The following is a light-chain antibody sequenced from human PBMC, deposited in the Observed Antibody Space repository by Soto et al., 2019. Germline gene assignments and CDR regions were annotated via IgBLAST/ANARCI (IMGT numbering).Light chain of an antibody. CDR1: QSVSSSY. V-gene: IGKV3-20*01. J-gene: IGKJ5*01. Sequence: EIVLTKSPGTLSLSPGERATLSCRASQSVSSSYLAWYQQKPGQAPSLLIYGASSRATGIPDRFSGSGSGTDFTLTISRLEPEDFAVYYCQQYGSSPRITFGQGTRLELK. CDR3: QQYGSSPRIT. CDR2: GAS.